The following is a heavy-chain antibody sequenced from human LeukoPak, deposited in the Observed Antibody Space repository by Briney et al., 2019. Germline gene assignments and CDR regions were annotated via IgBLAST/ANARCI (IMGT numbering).Heavy chain of an antibody. CDR2: IIPIFGTA. Sequence: SVKVSCKASGGTFSSYAISWVRQAPGQGLEWMGGIIPIFGTANYAQKFQGRVTITADKSTSTAYMELSSLRSEDTAVYYCARDYSLFYYCSGGSCYLPPNWFDPWGQGTLVTVSS. D-gene: IGHD2-15*01. V-gene: IGHV1-69*06. CDR3: ARDYSLFYYCSGGSCYLPPNWFDP. CDR1: GGTFSSYA. J-gene: IGHJ5*02.